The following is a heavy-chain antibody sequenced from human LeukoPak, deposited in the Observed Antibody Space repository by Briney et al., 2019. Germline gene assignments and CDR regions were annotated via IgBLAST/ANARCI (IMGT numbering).Heavy chain of an antibody. J-gene: IGHJ5*02. CDR1: GFTFSSYA. Sequence: GGSLRLSCAASGFTFSSYAMSWVPQAPGKGLEWVSAISGSGGSTYYADSVKGRFTISRDNSKNTLFLQMNSLRAEDTAVYYCAKEPRENSGYYVSGWFDPWGQGTLVTVSS. CDR3: AKEPRENSGYYVSGWFDP. V-gene: IGHV3-23*01. D-gene: IGHD5-12*01. CDR2: ISGSGGST.